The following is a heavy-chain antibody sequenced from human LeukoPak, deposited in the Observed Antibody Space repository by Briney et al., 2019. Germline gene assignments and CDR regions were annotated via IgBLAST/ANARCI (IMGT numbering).Heavy chain of an antibody. CDR2: FDPEDGET. CDR3: ATDHSVFGGSYYYYYGMDV. J-gene: IGHJ6*02. D-gene: IGHD1-26*01. V-gene: IGHV1-24*01. CDR1: GYTLTELS. Sequence: GASVKVSCKVSGYTLTELSMHWVRQVPGKGLEWMGGFDPEDGETIYAQKFQGRVTMTEDTSTDTAYMELSSLRSEDTAVYYCATDHSVFGGSYYYYYGMDVWGQGTTVTVSS.